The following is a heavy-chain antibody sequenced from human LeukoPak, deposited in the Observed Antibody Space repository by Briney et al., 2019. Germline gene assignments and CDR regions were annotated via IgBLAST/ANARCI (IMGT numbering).Heavy chain of an antibody. CDR2: LSGVGGGT. Sequence: GGFLRLSCAASGFTFSSYAMSWVRQAPGKGLEWVSTLSGVGGGTNYGDSVKGRFTISRDNSKNTVYLQMNSLRAEDTAVYYCTQVHDTSGYYYHFDSWGQGTLVTVSS. J-gene: IGHJ4*02. V-gene: IGHV3-23*01. CDR3: TQVHDTSGYYYHFDS. CDR1: GFTFSSYA. D-gene: IGHD3-22*01.